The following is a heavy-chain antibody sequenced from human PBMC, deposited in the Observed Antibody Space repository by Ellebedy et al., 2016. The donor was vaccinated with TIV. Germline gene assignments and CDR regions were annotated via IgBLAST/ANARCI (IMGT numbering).Heavy chain of an antibody. CDR3: ASSVAGTWGFDY. J-gene: IGHJ4*02. V-gene: IGHV3-11*01. D-gene: IGHD6-19*01. CDR2: ISSSGSTI. CDR1: GFTFSDYY. Sequence: GESLKISCAASGFTFSDYYMSWIRQATGKGLEWVSYISSSGSTIYYADSVKGRFTISRDNAKNSLYLQINSLRAEDTAVYYCASSVAGTWGFDYWGQGTLVTVSS.